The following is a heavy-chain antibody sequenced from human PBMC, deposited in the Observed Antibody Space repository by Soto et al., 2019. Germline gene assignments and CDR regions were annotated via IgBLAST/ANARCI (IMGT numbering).Heavy chain of an antibody. Sequence: GESLKISCKGSGYSFTSYWIGWVRQMPGKGLEWMGIIYPGDSDTRYSPSFQGQVTISADKSIRTAYLQWSSLKASDTAMYYCARSNYDFWSGLSSPPPQNWFDPWGQGTLVTVSS. CDR1: GYSFTSYW. CDR3: ARSNYDFWSGLSSPPPQNWFDP. V-gene: IGHV5-51*01. D-gene: IGHD3-3*01. CDR2: IYPGDSDT. J-gene: IGHJ5*02.